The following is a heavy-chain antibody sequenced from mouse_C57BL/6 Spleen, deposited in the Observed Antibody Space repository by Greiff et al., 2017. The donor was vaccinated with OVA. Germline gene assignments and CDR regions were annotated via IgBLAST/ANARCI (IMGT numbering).Heavy chain of an antibody. Sequence: VQLQQSGPELVKPGASVKISCKASGYAFSSSWMNWVKQRPGKGLEWIGRIYPGDGDTNYNGKFKGKATLTADKSSSTAYMQLSSLTSEDSAVYFCAREFVYYGSSFDYWGQGTTLTVSS. CDR1: GYAFSSSW. CDR3: AREFVYYGSSFDY. J-gene: IGHJ2*01. D-gene: IGHD1-1*01. V-gene: IGHV1-82*01. CDR2: IYPGDGDT.